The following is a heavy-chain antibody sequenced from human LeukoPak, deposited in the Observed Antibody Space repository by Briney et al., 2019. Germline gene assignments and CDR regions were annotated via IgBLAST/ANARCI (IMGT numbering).Heavy chain of an antibody. J-gene: IGHJ2*01. Sequence: PSETLSLTCTVSGDSIRSSYWSWIRQLPGEGLQWIGYIDHSGSTNYHPSLRSRVTMSVDTAKNQFSLRLSSVTAADTAVYYRAKANGNSWHVYWFFDLWGRGTLVTVSS. CDR3: AKANGNSWHVYWFFDL. CDR2: IDHSGST. D-gene: IGHD2/OR15-2a*01. CDR1: GDSIRSSY. V-gene: IGHV4-59*01.